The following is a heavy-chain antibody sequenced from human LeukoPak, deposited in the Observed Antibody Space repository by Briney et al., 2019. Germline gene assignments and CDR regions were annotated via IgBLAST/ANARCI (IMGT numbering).Heavy chain of an antibody. J-gene: IGHJ4*02. D-gene: IGHD3-3*01. Sequence: SETLSLTCTVSGGSISSYYWSWIRQPPGKGLEWIGYIYTSGSTNYNPSLKGRVTISVDTSKNQFSLKLSSVTAADTAVYYCARHVAIFGVVSGFDYWGQGTLVTVSS. CDR2: IYTSGST. CDR1: GGSISSYY. CDR3: ARHVAIFGVVSGFDY. V-gene: IGHV4-4*09.